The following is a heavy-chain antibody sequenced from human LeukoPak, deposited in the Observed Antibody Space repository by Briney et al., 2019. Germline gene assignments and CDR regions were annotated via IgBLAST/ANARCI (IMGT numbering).Heavy chain of an antibody. D-gene: IGHD3-10*01. V-gene: IGHV3-30*04. CDR1: GFTFSTYA. J-gene: IGHJ4*02. CDR3: AKEVIPEWSGMWFGELFDY. Sequence: PGRSLRLSCAASGFTFSTYAMHWVRQAPGKGLEWVAVISSDGRKAYYADSVKDRFTISRDNSKNTLYLQMDSLRTEDTAVFFCAKEVIPEWSGMWFGELFDYWGQGALVTVSS. CDR2: ISSDGRKA.